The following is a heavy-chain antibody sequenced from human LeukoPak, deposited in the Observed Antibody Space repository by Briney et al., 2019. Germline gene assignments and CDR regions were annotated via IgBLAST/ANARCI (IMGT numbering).Heavy chain of an antibody. Sequence: GGSLRLSCVASGFPFSSYWMTWVRQAPGKGLEWVANIKQDGSRKSYVDSVKGRFTISRDNAKNSLYLQTNSLRAEDTAIYYCTRVGYIDEGIDYWGQGTLVTVSS. V-gene: IGHV3-7*04. CDR1: GFPFSSYW. CDR3: TRVGYIDEGIDY. D-gene: IGHD5-24*01. J-gene: IGHJ4*02. CDR2: IKQDGSRK.